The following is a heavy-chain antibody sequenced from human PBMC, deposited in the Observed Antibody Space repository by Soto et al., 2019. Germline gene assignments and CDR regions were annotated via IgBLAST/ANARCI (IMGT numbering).Heavy chain of an antibody. V-gene: IGHV4-34*01. D-gene: IGHD2-8*02. J-gene: IGHJ4*02. CDR1: CGSFSGYY. Sequence: PSETLSLTCAVYCGSFSGYYWTWIRQPPGTGLYCIGEINHSVITNXXPSLKSRXXISVDTSKNHXSLKLTPVTAAYTAVYYCARDKITGLFDYWCQGTLVTVSS. CDR2: INHSVIT. CDR3: ARDKITGLFDY.